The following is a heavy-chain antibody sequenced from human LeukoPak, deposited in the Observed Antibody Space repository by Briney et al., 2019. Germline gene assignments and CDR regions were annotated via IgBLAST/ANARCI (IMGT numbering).Heavy chain of an antibody. V-gene: IGHV4-59*01. D-gene: IGHD3-3*01. CDR3: ARGRSFFGSSIH. CDR2: IYYSGST. CDR1: GGSISSYY. J-gene: IGHJ4*02. Sequence: SETLSLTCTVSGGSISSYYWSWIRQPPGKGLEWIGYIYYSGSTDYNPSLKSRVTISVDTSKNQFSLKLSSVTAADTAVYYCARGRSFFGSSIHWGQGTLLTVSS.